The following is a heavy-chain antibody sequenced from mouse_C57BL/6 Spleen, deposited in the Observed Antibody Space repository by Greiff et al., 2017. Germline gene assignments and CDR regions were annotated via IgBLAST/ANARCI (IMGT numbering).Heavy chain of an antibody. CDR1: GYAFSSSW. CDR2: IYPGDGDT. V-gene: IGHV1-82*01. Sequence: VQLQQSGPELVKPGASVKISCKASGYAFSSSWMNWVKQRPGKGLEWIGRIYPGDGDTNYNGKFKGKATLTADKSSSTAYMQLSSLTSADSAVYFVAREGSIRFYSMDYWGQGTSVTVSS. J-gene: IGHJ4*01. CDR3: AREGSIRFYSMDY. D-gene: IGHD1-1*01.